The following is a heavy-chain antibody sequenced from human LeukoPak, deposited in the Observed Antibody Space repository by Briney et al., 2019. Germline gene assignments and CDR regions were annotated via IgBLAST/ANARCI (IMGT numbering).Heavy chain of an antibody. CDR3: ARMGCGSYPNYFDY. J-gene: IGHJ4*02. V-gene: IGHV2-70*11. Sequence: SGPALVKPTQTFTLTCTFSGFSLSTSGMCVSWIRQPPGKALEWLARIDWDDDKYYSTSLRTRLTISKDTSKNQVVLTMTNMDPVDTASYYCARMGCGSYPNYFDYWGQGTLVTVSS. CDR2: IDWDDDK. D-gene: IGHD1-26*01. CDR1: GFSLSTSGMC.